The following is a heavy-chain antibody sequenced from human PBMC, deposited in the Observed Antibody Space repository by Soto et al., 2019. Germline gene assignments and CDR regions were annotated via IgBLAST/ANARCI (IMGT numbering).Heavy chain of an antibody. CDR2: ISYDGSNK. CDR3: AKDRYSSGWHRSAYYFDY. D-gene: IGHD6-19*01. CDR1: GFTFSSYG. V-gene: IGHV3-30*18. J-gene: IGHJ4*02. Sequence: QVQLVESGGGVVQPGRSLRLSCAASGFTFSSYGMHWVRQAPGKGLEWVAVISYDGSNKYYADSVKGRFTISRDNSKNMLYLQMNSLRAEDTAVYYCAKDRYSSGWHRSAYYFDYWGQGTLVTVSS.